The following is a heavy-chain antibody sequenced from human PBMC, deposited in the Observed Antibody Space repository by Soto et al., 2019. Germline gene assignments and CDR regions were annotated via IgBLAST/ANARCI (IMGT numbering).Heavy chain of an antibody. CDR2: IDWDDDK. CDR3: ARSQVGATGYYFDY. Sequence: SGPTLVNPTQTFTLTCTFSGFSLSTSGMCVSWIRQPPGKALEWLELIDWDDDKYYSTSLKTRLTISKDTSKNQVVLTMTNMDPVDTATYYCARSQVGATGYYFDYWGQGTLVTVSS. V-gene: IGHV2-70*01. CDR1: GFSLSTSGMC. D-gene: IGHD1-26*01. J-gene: IGHJ4*02.